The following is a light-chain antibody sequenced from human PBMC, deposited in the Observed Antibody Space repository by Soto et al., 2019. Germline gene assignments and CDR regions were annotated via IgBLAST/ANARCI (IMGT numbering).Light chain of an antibody. CDR1: QSVSSN. CDR2: DAS. CDR3: QHYNGYPWT. Sequence: EIVLTPYHVPLSVSPGERSTLSFRAIQSVSSNLAWYQQKPGQAPRLLIYDASTRATGIPARFSGSGPGTEFILTISSLQPDDFATYYCQHYNGYPWTCGQGTKG. J-gene: IGKJ1*01. V-gene: IGKV3-15*01.